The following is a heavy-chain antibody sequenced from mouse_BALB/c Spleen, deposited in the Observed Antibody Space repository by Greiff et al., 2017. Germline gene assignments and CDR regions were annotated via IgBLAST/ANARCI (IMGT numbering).Heavy chain of an antibody. D-gene: IGHD2-13*01. CDR1: GFSLTSYG. CDR3: ARDNGDYYFDY. CDR2: IWAGGST. Sequence: QVQLQQSGPGLVAPSQSLSITCTVSGFSLTSYGVHWVRQPPGKGLEWLGVIWAGGSTNYNSALMSRLSISKDNSKSQVFLKMNSLQTDDTAMYYCARDNGDYYFDYWGQGTTLTVSS. V-gene: IGHV2-9*02. J-gene: IGHJ2*01.